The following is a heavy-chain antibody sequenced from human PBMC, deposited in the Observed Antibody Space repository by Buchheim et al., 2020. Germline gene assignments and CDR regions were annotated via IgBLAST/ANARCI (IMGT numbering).Heavy chain of an antibody. D-gene: IGHD3-9*01. CDR1: GFTFSSYA. J-gene: IGHJ4*02. CDR3: AKPLRYFDWSAGY. V-gene: IGHV3-30-3*01. CDR2: ISYDGSNK. Sequence: VQLLESGGGLVQPGGSLRLSCAASGFTFSSYAMSWVRQAPGKGLEWVAVISYDGSNKYYADSVKGRFTISRDNSKNTLYLQMNSLRAEDTAVYYCAKPLRYFDWSAGYWGQGTL.